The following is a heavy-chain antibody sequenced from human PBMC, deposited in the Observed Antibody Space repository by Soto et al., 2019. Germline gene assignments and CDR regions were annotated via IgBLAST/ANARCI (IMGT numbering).Heavy chain of an antibody. J-gene: IGHJ1*01. CDR3: ASLIVGAINFQY. V-gene: IGHV5-51*01. D-gene: IGHD1-26*01. Sequence: GESLKISCKASGYSFTNYWIGWVRQMPGKGLEWMGIIYPGDSGIRYSPSFQGQVTISADKSINTAYLQWSSLKASDTAMYYCASLIVGAINFQYWGQGTLVTVYS. CDR1: GYSFTNYW. CDR2: IYPGDSGI.